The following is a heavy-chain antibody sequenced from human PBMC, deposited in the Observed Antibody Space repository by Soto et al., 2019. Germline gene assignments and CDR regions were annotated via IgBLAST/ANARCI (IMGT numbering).Heavy chain of an antibody. CDR3: ARRPGLDY. CDR1: GFTFSSYG. Sequence: QVQLVESGGGVVQPGRSLRLSCAASGFTFSSYGMHWVRQAPGKGLEWVAVIWYDGSNKYYADSVKGRFTISRDNSKNTLYLQMNSLRADDKAVYYCARRPGLDYWGRGTLVTVSS. J-gene: IGHJ4*02. CDR2: IWYDGSNK. V-gene: IGHV3-33*01.